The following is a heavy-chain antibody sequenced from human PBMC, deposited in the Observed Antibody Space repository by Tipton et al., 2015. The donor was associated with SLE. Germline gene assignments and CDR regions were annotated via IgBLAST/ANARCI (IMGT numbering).Heavy chain of an antibody. CDR1: GGSISSSSYY. CDR3: ARHSRGRGGATPFDH. J-gene: IGHJ4*02. CDR2: IYYSGST. D-gene: IGHD1-26*01. V-gene: IGHV4-39*01. Sequence: TLSLTCTVSGGSISSSSYYWGWIRQPPGKGLEWIGSIYYSGSTYYNPSLKSRVTISVDTSKNQFSLKLSSVTAADTAVYYCARHSRGRGGATPFDHWGQGTLVTVSS.